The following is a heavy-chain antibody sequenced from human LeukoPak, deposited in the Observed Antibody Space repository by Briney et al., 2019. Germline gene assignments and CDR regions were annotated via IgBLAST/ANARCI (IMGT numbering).Heavy chain of an antibody. J-gene: IGHJ4*02. V-gene: IGHV3-23*01. CDR2: ISGSGGST. D-gene: IGHD6-19*01. Sequence: GGSLRLSCAASGFTFSSYAMSWVRQAPGKGLEWVPAISGSGGSTYYADSVKGRFTISRDNSKNTLYLQMNSLRAEDTAVYYCAKVTPDSSGWYGGFDYWGQGTLVTVS. CDR3: AKVTPDSSGWYGGFDY. CDR1: GFTFSSYA.